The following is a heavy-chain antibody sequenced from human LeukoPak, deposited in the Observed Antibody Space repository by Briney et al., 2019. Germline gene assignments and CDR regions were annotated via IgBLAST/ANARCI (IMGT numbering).Heavy chain of an antibody. CDR2: INHSGST. Sequence: SETLSLTCAVYGGSFSGYYWSWIRQPPGKGLEWIGEINHSGSTNYNPSLKSRVTISVDTSKNQFSLKLSSVTAADTAVYYCAAFPKYSSSWTPLYYYYMDVWGKGTTVTISS. J-gene: IGHJ6*03. CDR1: GGSFSGYY. CDR3: AAFPKYSSSWTPLYYYYMDV. V-gene: IGHV4-34*01. D-gene: IGHD6-13*01.